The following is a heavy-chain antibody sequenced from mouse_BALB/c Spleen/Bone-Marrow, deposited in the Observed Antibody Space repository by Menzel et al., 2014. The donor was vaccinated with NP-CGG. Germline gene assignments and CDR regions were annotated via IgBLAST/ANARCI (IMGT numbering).Heavy chain of an antibody. CDR2: ISSGGSYT. J-gene: IGHJ2*03. Sequence: EVHLVESGGGLVKPGGSLKLSCAASGFTFSSYAMSWVRQTPEKRLEWVATISSGGSYTYYPDSVKGRFTISRDNAKNTRYLQKSSLRSEETAMYYCARHGITRLLDYWGQGTSLTVSS. CDR1: GFTFSSYA. D-gene: IGHD2-4*01. V-gene: IGHV5-9-3*01. CDR3: ARHGITRLLDY.